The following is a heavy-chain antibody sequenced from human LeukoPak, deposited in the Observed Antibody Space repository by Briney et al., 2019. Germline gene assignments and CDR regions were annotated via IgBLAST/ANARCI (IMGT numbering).Heavy chain of an antibody. D-gene: IGHD3-10*01. CDR1: GGSISSSSYY. CDR2: IYYSGST. V-gene: IGHV4-39*01. CDR3: ARRSSPYSGYMDV. J-gene: IGHJ6*03. Sequence: SETLSLTCTVSGGSISSSSYYWGWIRQPPGKGLEWIGSIYYSGSTYYNPSLKSRVTISVDTSKNQFSLKLTSVTAADTAVYYCARRSSPYSGYMDVWGKGTTVTVSS.